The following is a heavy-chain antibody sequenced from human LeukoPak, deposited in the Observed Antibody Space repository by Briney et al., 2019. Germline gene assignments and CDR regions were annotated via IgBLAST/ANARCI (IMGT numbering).Heavy chain of an antibody. J-gene: IGHJ6*02. CDR3: ARDVDSSSWYPPCYYYYGMDV. V-gene: IGHV3-21*01. CDR2: ISSSSSYI. Sequence: GGSLRLSCAASGFTFSSYSMNWVRQAPGKGLEWVSSISSSSSYIYYADSVKGRFTISRDNAKNSLYLQMNSLRAEDTAVYYCARDVDSSSWYPPCYYYYGMDVWGQGTTVTVSS. CDR1: GFTFSSYS. D-gene: IGHD6-13*01.